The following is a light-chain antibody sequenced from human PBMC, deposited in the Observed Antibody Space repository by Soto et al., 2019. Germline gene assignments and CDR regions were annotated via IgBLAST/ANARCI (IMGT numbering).Light chain of an antibody. CDR1: QTLVHSDGNTY. V-gene: IGKV2-30*02. J-gene: IGKJ1*01. CDR2: KVS. Sequence: DVGRTQSQLSLPVTLGQPASISCRSTQTLVHSDGNTYLIWFQQRPGQSPRRLIYKVSNRDSGVPDRFSGSGSGTDFTLKISRVEAEDVGVYFCMQGTHWPRTFGQGTKVEIK. CDR3: MQGTHWPRT.